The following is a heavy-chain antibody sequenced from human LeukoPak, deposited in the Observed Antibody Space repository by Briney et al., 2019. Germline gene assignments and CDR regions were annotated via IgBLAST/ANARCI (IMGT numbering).Heavy chain of an antibody. D-gene: IGHD6-6*01. CDR2: INPSGGST. CDR3: ARDLSTSIAARPYYYYYYMDV. V-gene: IGHV1-46*01. Sequence: GASVKVSCKASGYIFTSYYMHWVRQAPGQGLEWMGIINPSGGSTSYAQKFQGRVTMTRDMSTSTVYMELSSLRSEDTAVYYCARDLSTSIAARPYYYYYYMDVWGKGTTVTVSS. J-gene: IGHJ6*03. CDR1: GYIFTSYY.